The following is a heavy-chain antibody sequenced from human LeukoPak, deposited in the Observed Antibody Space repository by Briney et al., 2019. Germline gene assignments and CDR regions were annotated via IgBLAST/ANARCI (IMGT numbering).Heavy chain of an antibody. D-gene: IGHD6-13*01. Sequence: PGGSLRLSCAASGFTFSSYWMSWVRQAPGKGLEWVANIKQDGSEKYYVDSVKGRFTISRDNAKNSLYLQMNSLRAEDTAVYYCAREGAAAEYYFDYWGQGTPVTVSS. CDR2: IKQDGSEK. CDR1: GFTFSSYW. V-gene: IGHV3-7*01. CDR3: AREGAAAEYYFDY. J-gene: IGHJ4*02.